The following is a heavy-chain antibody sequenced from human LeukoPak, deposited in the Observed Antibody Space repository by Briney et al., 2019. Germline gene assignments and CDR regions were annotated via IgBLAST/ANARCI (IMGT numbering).Heavy chain of an antibody. CDR1: GGPISSGDYY. CDR2: IYYSGST. J-gene: IGHJ4*02. V-gene: IGHV4-30-4*01. Sequence: SQTLSLTCTVSGGPISSGDYYWSWIRQPPGKGLEWIGYIYYSGSTYYNPSLKSRVTISVDTSKNQFSLKLSSVTAADTAVYYCARGRWVRGVAVDYWGQGTLVTVSS. D-gene: IGHD3-10*01. CDR3: ARGRWVRGVAVDY.